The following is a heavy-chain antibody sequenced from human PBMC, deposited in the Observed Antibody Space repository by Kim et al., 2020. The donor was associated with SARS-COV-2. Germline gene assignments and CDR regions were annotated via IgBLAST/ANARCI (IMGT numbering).Heavy chain of an antibody. CDR1: GGSISSSSYY. CDR2: IYYSGST. CDR3: ARDELGYFGLRVDP. Sequence: SETLSLTCTVSGGSISSSSYYWGWICQPPGKGLEWIGSIYYSGSTYYNPSLKSRVTISVDTSKNQFSLKLSSVTAADTAVYYCARDELGYFGLRVDPWG. V-gene: IGHV4-39*07. J-gene: IGHJ5*02. D-gene: IGHD3-9*01.